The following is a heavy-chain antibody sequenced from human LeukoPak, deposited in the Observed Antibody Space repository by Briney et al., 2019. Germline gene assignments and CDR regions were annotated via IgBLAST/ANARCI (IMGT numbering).Heavy chain of an antibody. CDR2: ISGSGGST. Sequence: GGSLRLSCAASGFTFSSYAMSWVRQAPGKGLEWVSAISGSGGSTYYADSVKGRFTISRDNSKNTLYLQMNSLRAEDTAVYYCAKAMEYSGSYYGTYYGARYYYFDYWGQGTLVTVSS. CDR3: AKAMEYSGSYYGTYYGARYYYFDY. V-gene: IGHV3-23*01. D-gene: IGHD1-26*01. J-gene: IGHJ4*02. CDR1: GFTFSSYA.